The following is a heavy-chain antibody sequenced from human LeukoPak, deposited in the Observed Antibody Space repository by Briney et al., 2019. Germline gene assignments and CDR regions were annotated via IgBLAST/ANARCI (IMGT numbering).Heavy chain of an antibody. J-gene: IGHJ4*02. D-gene: IGHD3-22*01. CDR2: IHYSGST. CDR3: ARVRDRSSYFYDLDY. Sequence: PSKTLSLTCTVSGGSISSYYWSWIRQPPGKGLEWIGCIHYSGSTNYNPSLKSRVTISVDTSKNQFSLKLSSVTAADTAVYYCARVRDRSSYFYDLDYWGQGTLVTVSS. V-gene: IGHV4-59*01. CDR1: GGSISSYY.